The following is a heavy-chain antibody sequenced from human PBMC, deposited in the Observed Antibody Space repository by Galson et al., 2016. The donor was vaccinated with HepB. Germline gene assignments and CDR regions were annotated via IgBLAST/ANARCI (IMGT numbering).Heavy chain of an antibody. CDR2: INYSGTT. D-gene: IGHD5-24*01. CDR1: GGSLRGSY. Sequence: SETLSLTCAAYGGSLRGSYWGWIRQPPGKGLEWIGSINYSGTTHYNPSLTIRVSISVDTSKNQFSLKVYSVTAADTALYYCARHQRRDYYNPSDYWGQGTLVTVSS. V-gene: IGHV4-39*01. J-gene: IGHJ4*02. CDR3: ARHQRRDYYNPSDY.